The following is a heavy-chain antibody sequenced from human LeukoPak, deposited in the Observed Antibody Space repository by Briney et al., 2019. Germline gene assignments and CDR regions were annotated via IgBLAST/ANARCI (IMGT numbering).Heavy chain of an antibody. CDR3: ARVGKYDFWSGHDETRLDY. CDR1: GFTFSNYA. D-gene: IGHD3-3*01. J-gene: IGHJ4*02. CDR2: ISYDGSNK. Sequence: GGSLRLSCAASGFTFSNYAMSWVRQAPGKGLEWVAVISYDGSNKYYADSVKGRFTISRDNSKNTLYLQMNSLRAEDTAVYYCARVGKYDFWSGHDETRLDYWGQGSLVTVSS. V-gene: IGHV3-30*04.